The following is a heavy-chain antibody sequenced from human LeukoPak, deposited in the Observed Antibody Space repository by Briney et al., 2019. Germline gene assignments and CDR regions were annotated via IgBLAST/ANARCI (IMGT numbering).Heavy chain of an antibody. D-gene: IGHD3-10*01. Sequence: GGSLRLSCAASGFTFTNYWMTWVRQAPGKGLEWVANVKQDGSEKYYADSVKGRFTISGDNAKNSLYLQMNSLRVEDTAVYYCARMRVGSIYWGQGTLVTVSS. J-gene: IGHJ4*02. CDR2: VKQDGSEK. CDR1: GFTFTNYW. CDR3: ARMRVGSIY. V-gene: IGHV3-7*03.